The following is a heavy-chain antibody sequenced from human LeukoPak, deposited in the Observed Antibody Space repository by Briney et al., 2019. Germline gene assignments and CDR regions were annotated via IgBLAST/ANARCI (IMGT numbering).Heavy chain of an antibody. J-gene: IGHJ6*03. CDR1: GASISSYY. CDR2: VHYSGST. D-gene: IGHD3-10*01. V-gene: IGHV4-59*01. CDR3: ARVEEGYGSGRRGNFYYYYMDV. Sequence: PSETLSLTCTVSGASISSYYWSWIRQPPGKGLEWIGYVHYSGSTNYNPSLKSRVTISVDTSKNQFSLKLSSVTTADTAVYYCARVEEGYGSGRRGNFYYYYMDVWGKGTTVTISS.